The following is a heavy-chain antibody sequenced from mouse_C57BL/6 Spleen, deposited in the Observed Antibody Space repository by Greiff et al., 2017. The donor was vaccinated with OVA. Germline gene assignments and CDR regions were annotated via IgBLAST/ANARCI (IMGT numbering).Heavy chain of an antibody. J-gene: IGHJ3*01. CDR2: IDPSDSET. D-gene: IGHD2-5*01. V-gene: IGHV1-52*01. CDR3: ARSSIVTTGSGFAY. Sequence: VQLQQPGAELVRPGSSVKLSCKASGYTFTSYWMHWVKQRPIQGLEWIGNIDPSDSETHYNQKFKDKATLTVDKSSSTAYMQLSSLTSEDSAFYYCARSSIVTTGSGFAYWGQGTLVTVSA. CDR1: GYTFTSYW.